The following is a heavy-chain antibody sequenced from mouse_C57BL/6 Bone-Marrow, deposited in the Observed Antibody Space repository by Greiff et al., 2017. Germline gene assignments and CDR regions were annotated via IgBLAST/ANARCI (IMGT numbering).Heavy chain of an antibody. CDR3: ARGGLLRLNYFDY. D-gene: IGHD2-3*01. V-gene: IGHV1-81*01. CDR1: GYTFTSYG. CDR2: IYPRSGNT. Sequence: VKLQQSGAELARPGASVKLSCKASGYTFTSYGISWVKQRTGQGLEWIGEIYPRSGNTYYNEKFKGKATLTADKSSSTAYLELRSLTSEDSAVYFCARGGLLRLNYFDYWGQGTTLTVSS. J-gene: IGHJ2*01.